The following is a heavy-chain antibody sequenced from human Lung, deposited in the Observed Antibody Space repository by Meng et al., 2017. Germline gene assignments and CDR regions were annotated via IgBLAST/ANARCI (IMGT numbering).Heavy chain of an antibody. J-gene: IGHJ4*02. D-gene: IGHD4-11*01. Sequence: QVQLQQWGAGLFKPSETLSLTCVVSGGSFSDYYWSWIRQPPGKGLEWIGEINHSRSTNYNPSLESRATISVDTSQNNLSLKLSSVTAADSAVYYCARGPTTMAHDFDYWGQGTLVTVSS. CDR3: ARGPTTMAHDFDY. CDR2: INHSRST. V-gene: IGHV4-34*01. CDR1: GGSFSDYY.